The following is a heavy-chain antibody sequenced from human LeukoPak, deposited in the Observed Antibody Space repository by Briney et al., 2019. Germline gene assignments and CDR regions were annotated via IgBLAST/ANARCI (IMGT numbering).Heavy chain of an antibody. J-gene: IGHJ4*02. CDR2: ISYDGSDK. CDR3: AKWYNWNDIDFDY. Sequence: GRSLRLSCAASGFTFSSYGMHWVRQAPGKGLEWVAVISYDGSDKYYADSVKGRFTISRDNSKNTLYLQMNSLRAEDTAVYYCAKWYNWNDIDFDYWGQGTLVTVSS. D-gene: IGHD1-20*01. V-gene: IGHV3-30*18. CDR1: GFTFSSYG.